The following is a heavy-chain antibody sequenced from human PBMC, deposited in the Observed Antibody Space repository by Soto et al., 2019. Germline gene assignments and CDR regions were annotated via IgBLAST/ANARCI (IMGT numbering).Heavy chain of an antibody. CDR3: ASGDRGAFDP. V-gene: IGHV3-74*01. D-gene: IGHD3-10*01. Sequence: EVQLVESGGGLVQPGESLRLSCAGSGFTFDYYWMHWVRQAPGKGLVWVSRIHSDGTSTTYADSVKGRFTIATDNAKNTLSLQMNSLRAEETAVYYSASGDRGAFDPWGQGTVVTVSS. CDR2: IHSDGTST. CDR1: GFTFDYYW. J-gene: IGHJ3*01.